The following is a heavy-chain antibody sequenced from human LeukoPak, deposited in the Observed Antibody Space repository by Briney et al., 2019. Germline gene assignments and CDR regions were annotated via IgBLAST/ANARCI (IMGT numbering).Heavy chain of an antibody. D-gene: IGHD1-26*01. CDR2: ISDSGRST. V-gene: IGHV3-23*01. J-gene: IGHJ4*02. CDR3: AKGQKWELPLDF. CDR1: GFTFSSYA. Sequence: GGSLRLSCTASGFTFSSYAMTWVRQAPGKGLEWVSAISDSGRSTYYADSVKGRFTISRDISKSTLYLQMNSLRAEDTALYYCAKGQKWELPLDFWGQGTLVTVSS.